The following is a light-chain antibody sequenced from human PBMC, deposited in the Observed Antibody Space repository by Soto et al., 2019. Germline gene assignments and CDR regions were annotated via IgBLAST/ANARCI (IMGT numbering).Light chain of an antibody. CDR3: AAWDDSLRGRV. CDR2: SND. Sequence: QSVLTQPPSASGTPGQRVTISCTGSNFNIGRNSVNWYQQLPGTAPKSVIYSNDKRPSGVPERFSGSRSGTSASLAISGLQSEDEAEYYCAAWDDSLRGRVFGGGTKLTVL. CDR1: NFNIGRNS. J-gene: IGLJ2*01. V-gene: IGLV1-44*01.